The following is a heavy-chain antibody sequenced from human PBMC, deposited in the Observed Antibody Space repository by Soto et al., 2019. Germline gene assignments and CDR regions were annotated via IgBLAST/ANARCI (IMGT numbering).Heavy chain of an antibody. D-gene: IGHD3-3*01. CDR2: IYYSGSN. CDR3: AGHYSTSWAYNY. Sequence: TLSLTCTVSGGSITRGGHYWSWIRQRPGKGREWIGIIYYSGSNSYHTSLNSRATISLDTYKNQFSLKLSSVTAADTAVYYFAGHYSTSWAYNYWGQGTLVTVSS. V-gene: IGHV4-31*03. J-gene: IGHJ4*02. CDR1: GGSITRGGHY.